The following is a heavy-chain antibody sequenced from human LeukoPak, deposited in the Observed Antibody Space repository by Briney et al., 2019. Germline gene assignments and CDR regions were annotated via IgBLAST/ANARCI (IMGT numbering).Heavy chain of an antibody. CDR3: ARGSEYGDPVD. CDR1: GGSFSGYY. J-gene: IGHJ4*02. V-gene: IGHV4-34*01. CDR2: INHSGST. D-gene: IGHD4-17*01. Sequence: SETLSLTCAVYGGSFSGYYWSWIRQPPGKGLEWIGEINHSGSTNYNPSLKSRVTISVDTSKNQFSLKLSSVTAADTAVYYCARGSEYGDPVDWGQGTLVTVSS.